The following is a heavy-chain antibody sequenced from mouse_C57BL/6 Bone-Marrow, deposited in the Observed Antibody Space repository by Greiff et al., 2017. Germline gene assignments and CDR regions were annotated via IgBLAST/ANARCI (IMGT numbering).Heavy chain of an antibody. V-gene: IGHV1-81*01. CDR3: ARVGRWLLSWYFDV. CDR2: IYPRSGNT. D-gene: IGHD2-3*01. Sequence: QVQLQQSGAELARPGASVKLSCKASGYTFTSYGISWVKQRTGQGLEWIGEIYPRSGNTYYNEKFKGKATLTADKSSSTAYMELRSLTSEDSAVYFCARVGRWLLSWYFDVWGTGTTVTVSS. CDR1: GYTFTSYG. J-gene: IGHJ1*03.